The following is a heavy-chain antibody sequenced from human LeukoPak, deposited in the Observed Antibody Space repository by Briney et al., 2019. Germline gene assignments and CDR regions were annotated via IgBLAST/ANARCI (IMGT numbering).Heavy chain of an antibody. CDR1: GFSLTTYE. CDR2: ISSSGDSI. CDR3: ARDRRVGATWSVGAFDI. J-gene: IGHJ3*02. D-gene: IGHD1-26*01. V-gene: IGHV3-48*03. Sequence: GGSLRLSCAASGFSLTTYEMNWVRQAPGKGLEWVSYISSSGDSIYYADSVKGRFTISRDNAKNSLSLQMNSLRAEDTAIYYCARDRRVGATWSVGAFDIWGQGATVTVSS.